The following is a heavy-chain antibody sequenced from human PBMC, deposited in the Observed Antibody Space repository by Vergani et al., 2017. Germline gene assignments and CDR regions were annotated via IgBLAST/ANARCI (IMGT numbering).Heavy chain of an antibody. V-gene: IGHV2-70*04. CDR2: IDWDDDK. J-gene: IGHJ3*02. D-gene: IGHD5-24*01. CDR3: AQLLSKNGYNYDAFDI. Sequence: QVTLKESGPALVKPTQTLTLTCTLSGFSVNSHPMRVIWIRQPPGKALEWLARIDWDDDKFYDRSLKTRLTISKDTSKNQVVLRMTNMDPVDKAMYYCAQLLSKNGYNYDAFDIWGQGTMVIVSS. CDR1: GFSVNSHPMR.